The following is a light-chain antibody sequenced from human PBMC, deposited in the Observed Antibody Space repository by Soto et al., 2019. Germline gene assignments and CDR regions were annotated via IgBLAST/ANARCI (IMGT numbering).Light chain of an antibody. Sequence: DVQMTQSPSSLSASVGDRATITCRASQGIAPYLAWFQQKPGKVPKLLIYAASTLQSGVPSRFSGSGSGTDLTLNISSLQPEDVATYYFQKYNRAPLTFGGGTKVETK. J-gene: IGKJ4*01. CDR1: QGIAPY. CDR3: QKYNRAPLT. CDR2: AAS. V-gene: IGKV1-27*01.